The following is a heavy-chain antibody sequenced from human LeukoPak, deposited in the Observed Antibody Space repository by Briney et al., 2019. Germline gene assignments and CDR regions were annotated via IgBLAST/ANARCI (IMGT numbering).Heavy chain of an antibody. J-gene: IGHJ4*02. CDR3: ARALSYSYGSMDF. V-gene: IGHV3-21*01. CDR1: RFTFSDYS. CDR2: ISSGSKYI. Sequence: PGGSLRLSCAASRFTFSDYSMNWVRQAPGKGLEWVSSISSGSKYIYNADSVKGRFTISRDNAKNSLYLQMSSLRAEDTAVYYCARALSYSYGSMDFWGQGTLVIVSS. D-gene: IGHD5-18*01.